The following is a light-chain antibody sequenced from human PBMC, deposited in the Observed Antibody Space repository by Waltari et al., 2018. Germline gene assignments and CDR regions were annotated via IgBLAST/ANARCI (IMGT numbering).Light chain of an antibody. V-gene: IGLV1-40*01. CDR3: QSYDSSLSGSV. Sequence: QSVLTQPPSVSGAPGQRVTISCTGSSSNIGAGYDVHWYQQLPGTAPKLLIYGNSSRPSGVPDRFPGSKSGSSASLAITGLQAEDEAYYYCQSYDSSLSGSVFGGGTKLTVL. J-gene: IGLJ2*01. CDR2: GNS. CDR1: SSNIGAGYD.